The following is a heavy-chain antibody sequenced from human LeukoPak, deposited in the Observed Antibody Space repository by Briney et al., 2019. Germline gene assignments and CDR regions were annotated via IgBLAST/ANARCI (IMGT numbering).Heavy chain of an antibody. CDR3: ASMNIDP. V-gene: IGHV3-7*01. CDR1: GFTFSSYA. D-gene: IGHD2/OR15-2a*01. CDR2: IKQDGSAK. Sequence: GGSLRLSCAASGFTFSSYAMSWVRQAPGKGLEWVANIKQDGSAKYYVDSVKGRFTISRDNAKNSLYLQMNSLRAEDTAVYYCASMNIDPWGQGTLVTVSS. J-gene: IGHJ5*02.